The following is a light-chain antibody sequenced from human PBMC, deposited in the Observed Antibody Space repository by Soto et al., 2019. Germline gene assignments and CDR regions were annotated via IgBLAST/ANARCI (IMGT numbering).Light chain of an antibody. V-gene: IGKV3-11*01. CDR2: DAS. CDR3: QQRSNLPPLT. Sequence: EIVLTQSPATLSLSPGERATLSCRASQSVSNYLAWYQQKPGQAPRLLIYDASNRATGIPARFSGSGSGTDFTLTISILEPEDFAVYYCQQRSNLPPLTFGGGTKVEIK. CDR1: QSVSNY. J-gene: IGKJ4*01.